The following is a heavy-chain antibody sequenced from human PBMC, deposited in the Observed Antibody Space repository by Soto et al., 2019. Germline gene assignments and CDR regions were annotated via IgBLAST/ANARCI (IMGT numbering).Heavy chain of an antibody. J-gene: IGHJ6*02. CDR2: IYHRGST. CDR3: ASAYSSSWYSGYYYYGMDV. V-gene: IGHV4-4*02. CDR1: GGSISSSNW. Sequence: QVQLQESGPGLVKPSGTLSLTCAVSGGSISSSNWWSWVRQPPGKGLEGIGEIYHRGSTNYNPSLKSRVTISVAKSKNQFSLKMSSVTAADTAVYYCASAYSSSWYSGYYYYGMDVWGQGTTVTVSS. D-gene: IGHD6-13*01.